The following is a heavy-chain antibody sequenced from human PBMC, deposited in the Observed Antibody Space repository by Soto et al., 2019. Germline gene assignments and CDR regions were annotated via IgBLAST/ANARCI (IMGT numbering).Heavy chain of an antibody. CDR1: GFTFSSYG. CDR3: AKLSYDSSGPDAFDI. Sequence: LRLSCAASGFTFSSYGMHWVRQAPGKGLEWVAVISYDGSKKYYADSVKGRFTISRDNSKNTLYLQMNSLRAEDTAVYYCAKLSYDSSGPDAFDIWGQGTMVTVSS. J-gene: IGHJ3*02. D-gene: IGHD3-22*01. V-gene: IGHV3-30*18. CDR2: ISYDGSKK.